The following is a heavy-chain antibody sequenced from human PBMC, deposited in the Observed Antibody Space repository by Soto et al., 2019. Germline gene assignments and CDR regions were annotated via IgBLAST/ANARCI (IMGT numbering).Heavy chain of an antibody. CDR3: AREGGIVGATAADY. V-gene: IGHV4-31*03. CDR2: LYYSGST. J-gene: IGHJ4*02. Sequence: QVQLQESGPGLVKPSQTLSLTCTVSGGSISSGGYYWSWIRQHPGKGLEWIGYLYYSGSTYYNPALKSRVTISVDTSKNRFSLKLSSVTAADTAVYYCAREGGIVGATAADYWGQGTLVTVSS. CDR1: GGSISSGGYY. D-gene: IGHD1-26*01.